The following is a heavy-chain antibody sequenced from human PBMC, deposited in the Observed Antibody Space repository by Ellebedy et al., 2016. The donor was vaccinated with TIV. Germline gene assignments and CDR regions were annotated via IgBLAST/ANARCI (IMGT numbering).Heavy chain of an antibody. CDR1: GFTFSSYG. CDR2: ISSSGSST. V-gene: IGHV3-21*04. CDR3: VGNDFWSGYSSTSDY. Sequence: ETLSLTCAASGFTFSSYGMHWVRQAPGKGLEWVSGISSSGSSTYYADSVKDRFTISRDNAKNSLYLQMNSLRAEDTAVYYCVGNDFWSGYSSTSDYWGQGTLVTVSS. D-gene: IGHD3-3*01. J-gene: IGHJ4*02.